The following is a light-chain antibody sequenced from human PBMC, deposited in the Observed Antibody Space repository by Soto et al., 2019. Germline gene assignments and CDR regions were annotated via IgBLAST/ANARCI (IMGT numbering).Light chain of an antibody. Sequence: QSVLTQPASVSGSPGQSITISCTGTSSDIGGYNSVSWYHQHPGKASKLMLFEVSDRPSGVSNRFSGSKSGNTASLTISGLQAEDEADYYCSSYTTRGTLVFGGGTKLTVL. V-gene: IGLV2-14*01. CDR2: EVS. CDR3: SSYTTRGTLV. J-gene: IGLJ2*01. CDR1: SSDIGGYNS.